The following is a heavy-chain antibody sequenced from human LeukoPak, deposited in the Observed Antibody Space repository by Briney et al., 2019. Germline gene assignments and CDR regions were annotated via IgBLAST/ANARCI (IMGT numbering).Heavy chain of an antibody. Sequence: PGGSLRLSCAASGFTFSDFHMCWIRQAPGKGLEWGSFSSTSGSTIFYADFVKGRFTISRDNDKNSLYLKMNSLRAEDTAVYYCARERGDALDIWGPGTMVTVSS. V-gene: IGHV3-11*01. CDR3: ARERGDALDI. CDR1: GFTFSDFH. D-gene: IGHD3-10*01. J-gene: IGHJ3*02. CDR2: SSTSGSTI.